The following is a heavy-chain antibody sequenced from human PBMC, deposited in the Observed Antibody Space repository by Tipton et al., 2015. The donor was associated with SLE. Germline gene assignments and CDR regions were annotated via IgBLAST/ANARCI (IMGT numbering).Heavy chain of an antibody. Sequence: LRLSCTVSGGSVSTSTYFWAWIRQTPGKGLEWIGSVYYRGSTYYNPSLKSRVTTSLDTSKNQFSLRLSSVTAADTAIYYCARHWVPSATITRDPYFDYWGQGMQVTVSS. D-gene: IGHD5-12*01. CDR1: GGSVSTSTYF. CDR3: ARHWVPSATITRDPYFDY. V-gene: IGHV4-39*07. J-gene: IGHJ4*02. CDR2: VYYRGST.